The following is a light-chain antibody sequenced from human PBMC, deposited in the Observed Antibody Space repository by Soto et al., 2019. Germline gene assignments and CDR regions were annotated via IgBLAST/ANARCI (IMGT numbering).Light chain of an antibody. J-gene: IGLJ3*02. Sequence: QSALTQPASVSGSPGQSITISCTGTSSDVGGYNYVSWYQQHPGKAPKLMIYEVSNRPSGVSNRFSGSKSGNTASLTISGLQAEDEADYYCSSYTSSSNLVNWVFGGGTKLTVL. V-gene: IGLV2-14*01. CDR2: EVS. CDR1: SSDVGGYNY. CDR3: SSYTSSSNLVNWV.